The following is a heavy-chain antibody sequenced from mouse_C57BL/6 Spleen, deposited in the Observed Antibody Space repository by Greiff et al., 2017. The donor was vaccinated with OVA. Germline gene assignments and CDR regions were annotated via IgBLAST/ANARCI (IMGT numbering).Heavy chain of an antibody. D-gene: IGHD1-1*01. CDR1: GYSFTGYY. Sequence: VHVKQSGPELVKPGASVKISCKASGYSFTGYYMNWVKQSPEKSLEWIGEINPSTGGTTYNQKFKAKATLTGDKSSSTAYMQIKSLTSEDSAVYYCARHGSSEAWFAYWGQGTLVTVSA. V-gene: IGHV1-42*01. J-gene: IGHJ3*01. CDR2: INPSTGGT. CDR3: ARHGSSEAWFAY.